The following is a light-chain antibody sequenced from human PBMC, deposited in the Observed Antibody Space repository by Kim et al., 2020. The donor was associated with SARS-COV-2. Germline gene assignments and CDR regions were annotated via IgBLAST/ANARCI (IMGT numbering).Light chain of an antibody. V-gene: IGLV3-19*01. CDR1: SLGSYY. J-gene: IGLJ2*01. CDR2: GKN. Sequence: ALGKTVRITCKGESLGSYYASSYQQKPGQAPVLVIYGKNNRPSGIPDRFSGSSSGNTASLTITGAQAEDEADYYCNSRDSSGNHVVFGGGTQLTVL. CDR3: NSRDSSGNHVV.